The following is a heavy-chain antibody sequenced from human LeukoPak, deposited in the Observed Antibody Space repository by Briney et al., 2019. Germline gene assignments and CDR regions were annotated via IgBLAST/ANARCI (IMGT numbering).Heavy chain of an antibody. CDR2: ISYDGSNK. J-gene: IGHJ4*02. D-gene: IGHD2-2*01. Sequence: PGRSLRLSCAASGFTFSSYAMHWVRQAPGKGLEWVAVISYDGSNKYYADSVKGRFTISRDNSKNTLYLQMNSLRAEDTAVYYCARDPRCSSTSCYGVDYFDYWGQGTLVTVSS. CDR1: GFTFSSYA. V-gene: IGHV3-30-3*01. CDR3: ARDPRCSSTSCYGVDYFDY.